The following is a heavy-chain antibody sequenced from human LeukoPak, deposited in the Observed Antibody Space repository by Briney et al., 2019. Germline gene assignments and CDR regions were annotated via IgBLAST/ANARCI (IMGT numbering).Heavy chain of an antibody. J-gene: IGHJ3*02. V-gene: IGHV1-58*01. CDR1: GFTFTSSA. CDR2: IVAGSGNA. CDR3: AATYYYGSGSYYPPDAFDI. D-gene: IGHD3-10*01. Sequence: SVKVSCKASGFTFTSSAVQWVRQARGQRLEWIGWIVAGSGNANYAQKFQERVTITRDMSTSTAYMELSSLRSEDTAVYYCAATYYYGSGSYYPPDAFDIWGQGTMVTVSS.